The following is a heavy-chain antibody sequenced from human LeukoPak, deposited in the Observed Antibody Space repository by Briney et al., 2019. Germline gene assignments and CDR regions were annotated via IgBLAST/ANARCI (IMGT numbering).Heavy chain of an antibody. CDR1: GGSFSGYY. J-gene: IGHJ4*02. CDR2: INHSGST. V-gene: IGHV4-34*01. Sequence: SETLSLTCAVYGGSFSGYYWSWIRQPPGKGLEWIGEINHSGSTNYNPSLKSRVTISVDTSKNQLSLKLSSVTAADTAVYYCARGQYSYGYYYWGQGTLVTVSS. CDR3: ARGQYSYGYYY. D-gene: IGHD5-18*01.